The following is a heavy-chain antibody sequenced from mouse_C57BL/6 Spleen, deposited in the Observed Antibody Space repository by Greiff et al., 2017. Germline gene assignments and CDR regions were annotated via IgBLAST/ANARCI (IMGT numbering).Heavy chain of an antibody. V-gene: IGHV1-52*01. CDR1: GYTFTSYW. D-gene: IGHD2-5*01. CDR2: IDPSDSET. J-gene: IGHJ2*01. Sequence: VQLQQPGAELVRPGSSVKLSCKASGYTFTSYWMHWVKQRPIQGLEWIGNIDPSDSETHYNQKFKDKATLTVDKSSSTAYMQLSSLTSEDSAVYYCARAYYSKGFDYWGQGTTLTVSS. CDR3: ARAYYSKGFDY.